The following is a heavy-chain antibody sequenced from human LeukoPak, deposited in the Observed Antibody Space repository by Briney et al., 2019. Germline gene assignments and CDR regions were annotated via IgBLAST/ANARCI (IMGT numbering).Heavy chain of an antibody. CDR2: ISVYDGHT. Sequence: ASVKVSCKAAGYTFTSYDIRWVRQAPGQGLEWMGWISVYDGHTNYAQKLQGRVTMTTDTSTSTAYMELRSLRSDDTAVYYCARDPITATGTRYFDYWGQGTLVTVSS. V-gene: IGHV1-18*01. CDR3: ARDPITATGTRYFDY. D-gene: IGHD6-13*01. J-gene: IGHJ4*02. CDR1: GYTFTSYD.